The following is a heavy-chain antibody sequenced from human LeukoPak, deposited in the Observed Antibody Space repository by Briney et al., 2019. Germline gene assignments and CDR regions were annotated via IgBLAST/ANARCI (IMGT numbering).Heavy chain of an antibody. CDR1: GGSISSSSYY. D-gene: IGHD6-13*01. Sequence: SETLSLTCTVSGGSISSSSYYWGWIRQPPGKGLEWIGSIYYSGSTYYNPSLKSRVTISVDTSKNQFSLKLSSVTAADTAVYYCARGGIAAALTYVFDYWGQGTLVTVSS. J-gene: IGHJ4*02. CDR2: IYYSGST. CDR3: ARGGIAAALTYVFDY. V-gene: IGHV4-39*07.